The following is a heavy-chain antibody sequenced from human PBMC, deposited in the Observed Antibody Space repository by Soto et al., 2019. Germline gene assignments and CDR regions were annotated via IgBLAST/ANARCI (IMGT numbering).Heavy chain of an antibody. J-gene: IGHJ4*02. CDR1: GGTLSSFINYP. V-gene: IGHV1-69*06. CDR3: ARRDTSGFLRYFDN. Sequence: QMQLVQSGAEVKKPGSSVKVSCKASGGTLSSFINYPINWVRQAPGQGLEWMGGIVPNVCTVNYAQKFQGRVTITADKSTGTAYMEVSSLRSEDTALYYCARRDTSGFLRYFDNWGQGTLVTVSS. CDR2: IVPNVCTV. D-gene: IGHD3-3*01.